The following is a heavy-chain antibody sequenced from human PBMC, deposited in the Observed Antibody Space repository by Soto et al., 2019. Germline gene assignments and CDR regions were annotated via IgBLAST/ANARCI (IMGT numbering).Heavy chain of an antibody. CDR1: GFTFSTYT. CDR2: LSGSDYST. D-gene: IGHD2-21*01. V-gene: IGHV3-23*01. CDR3: ARDLRLWYLDY. J-gene: IGHJ4*02. Sequence: GGSLRLSCAASGFTFSTYTMSWVRQAHGKGLEWVSALSGSDYSTYYADSVKGRFTISRDNSKNTLYLQMNSLRAEDTAVYFCARDLRLWYLDYWGQGTLVTVSS.